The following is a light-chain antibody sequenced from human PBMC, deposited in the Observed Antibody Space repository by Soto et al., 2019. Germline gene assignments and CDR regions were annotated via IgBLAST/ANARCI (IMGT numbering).Light chain of an antibody. V-gene: IGKV3-11*01. CDR3: QQRSNWPPMYT. CDR1: QSISSY. J-gene: IGKJ2*01. CDR2: DAS. Sequence: EIVLTQSPGTLSLSPGERATLACRASQSISSYLAWYQQKPGQGPRLLIYDASNRATGIPARFSGSGSGTDFTLTISSLEPEDFAVYYCQQRSNWPPMYTFGQGTKLEI.